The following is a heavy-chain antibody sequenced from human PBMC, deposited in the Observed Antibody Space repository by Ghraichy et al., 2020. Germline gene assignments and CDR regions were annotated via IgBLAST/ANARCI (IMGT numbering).Heavy chain of an antibody. CDR1: GGSISSYY. CDR2: IYYSGST. J-gene: IGHJ5*02. D-gene: IGHD3-10*01. V-gene: IGHV4-59*01. CDR3: ARGRGKLFDP. Sequence: SETLSLTCTVSGGSISSYYWSWIRQPPGKGLEWIGYIYYSGSTNYNPSLKSRVTISVDTSKNQFSLKLSSVTAADTAVYYCARGRGKLFDPWGQGTLVTVSS.